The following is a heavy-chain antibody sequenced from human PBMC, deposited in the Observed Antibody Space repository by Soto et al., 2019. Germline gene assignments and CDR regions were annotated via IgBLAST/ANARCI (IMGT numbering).Heavy chain of an antibody. Sequence: VASVKVSCKASGCTFTSYGISWVRQAPGQGLEWMGWISAYNGNTNYAQKLQDRVTMTTDTSTSTAYMELRSLRSDDTAVYYCARELRYFDWYYWGQAPLVTVSS. D-gene: IGHD3-9*01. CDR2: ISAYNGNT. CDR3: ARELRYFDWYY. CDR1: GCTFTSYG. V-gene: IGHV1-18*01. J-gene: IGHJ4*02.